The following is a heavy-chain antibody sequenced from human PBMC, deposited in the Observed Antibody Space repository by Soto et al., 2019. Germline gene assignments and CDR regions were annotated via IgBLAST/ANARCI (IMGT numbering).Heavy chain of an antibody. D-gene: IGHD3-22*01. CDR3: ARDLYSYDSSVYYYDEV. V-gene: IGHV3-7*03. J-gene: IGHJ4*02. Sequence: PGGSLRLSCAASGLSFRNYWMSWVRQAPGKGLEWVANIKQDGSEKYYVDSVKCRFTISGDNAKKSLYLQMNSLRAEDTAVYYCARDLYSYDSSVYYYDEVWGQGTLVTVSS. CDR1: GLSFRNYW. CDR2: IKQDGSEK.